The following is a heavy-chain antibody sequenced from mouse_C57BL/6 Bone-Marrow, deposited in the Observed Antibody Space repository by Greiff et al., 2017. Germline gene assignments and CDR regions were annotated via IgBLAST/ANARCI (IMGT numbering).Heavy chain of an antibody. D-gene: IGHD2-4*01. CDR1: GYTFTDYN. Sequence: EVQLQQSGPELVKPGASVKIPCKASGYTFTDYNMDWVKQSHGKSLEWIGDINPNNGGTIYNQKFKGKATLTVDKSSSTAYMELRSLTSEDTAVYYCARRGGLGLRRVYYAMDYWGQGTSVTVSS. V-gene: IGHV1-18*01. J-gene: IGHJ4*01. CDR3: ARRGGLGLRRVYYAMDY. CDR2: INPNNGGT.